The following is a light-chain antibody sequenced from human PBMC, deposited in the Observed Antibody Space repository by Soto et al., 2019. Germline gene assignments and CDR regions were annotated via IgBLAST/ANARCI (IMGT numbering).Light chain of an antibody. CDR3: QHYYTSYTT. CDR1: KSVSSN. J-gene: IGKJ1*01. CDR2: GVS. V-gene: IGKV3D-15*01. Sequence: DIVMTKSPPSLPVAPRGETATHSCRARKSVSSNLAWYQQKPGQAPRLVIYGVSSRATGIPDRFSGSGSGTDFTLTISRLEPEDFAVYYCQHYYTSYTTFGQGTKVDIK.